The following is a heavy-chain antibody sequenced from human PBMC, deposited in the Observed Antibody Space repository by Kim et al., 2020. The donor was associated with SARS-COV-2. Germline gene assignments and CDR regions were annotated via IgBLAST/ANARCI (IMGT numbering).Heavy chain of an antibody. CDR2: ISSNGGST. J-gene: IGHJ4*02. D-gene: IGHD6-19*01. CDR3: VKTGEIAVALFDY. V-gene: IGHV3-64D*09. CDR1: GFTFSSYA. Sequence: GGSLRLSCSASGFTFSSYAMHWVRQAPGKGLEYVSAISSNGGSTYYADSVKGRFTISRDNSKNTLYLQMSSLRAEDTAVYYCVKTGEIAVALFDYWGQGTLVTVSS.